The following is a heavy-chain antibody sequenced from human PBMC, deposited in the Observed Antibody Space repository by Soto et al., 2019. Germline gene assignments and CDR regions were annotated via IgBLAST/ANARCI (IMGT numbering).Heavy chain of an antibody. J-gene: IGHJ5*02. V-gene: IGHV4-30-2*01. CDR2: IYHSGST. D-gene: IGHD2-21*02. CDR1: GGSISSGGYF. Sequence: QLQLQESGSGLVKPSQTLSLTCAVSGGSISSGGYFWSWIRQPPGKGLEWIGYIYHSGSTYYNPSLKSRVSISVDRSKNQLSLKLSSVTAADTAVYYCARVKGPYCGVDCYPPTPNWFDPWVQGTLVTVSS. CDR3: ARVKGPYCGVDCYPPTPNWFDP.